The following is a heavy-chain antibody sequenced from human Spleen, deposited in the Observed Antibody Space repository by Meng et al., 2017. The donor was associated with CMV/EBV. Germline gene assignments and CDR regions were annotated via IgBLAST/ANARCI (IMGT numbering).Heavy chain of an antibody. CDR1: GASNSSSSYY. CDR3: ASRITLDV. CDR2: LYYGGST. D-gene: IGHD5-24*01. V-gene: IGHV4-39*01. J-gene: IGHJ6*02. Sequence: SETLSLTCTVSGASNSSSSYYWGWLRQPPGRGLEWIGRLYYGGSTFYNPSLKSRATISVDTSKNQFSLRLSSVTAADTAVYYCASRITLDVWGQGTTVTVSS.